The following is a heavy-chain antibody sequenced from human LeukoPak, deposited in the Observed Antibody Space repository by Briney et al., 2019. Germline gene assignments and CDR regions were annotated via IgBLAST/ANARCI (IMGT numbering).Heavy chain of an antibody. D-gene: IGHD5-24*01. CDR2: ISSSGSTI. Sequence: GGSLRLSCAASGFTFSSYEMNWVRQAPGKGLEWVSYISSSGSTIYYADSVKGRFTISRDNAKNPLYLQMNSLRAEDTAVYYCASFSPGEMATIKIDYWGQGTLVTVSS. J-gene: IGHJ4*02. CDR1: GFTFSSYE. CDR3: ASFSPGEMATIKIDY. V-gene: IGHV3-48*03.